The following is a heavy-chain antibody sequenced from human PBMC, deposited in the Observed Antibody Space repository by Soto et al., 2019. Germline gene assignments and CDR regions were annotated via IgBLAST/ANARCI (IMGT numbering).Heavy chain of an antibody. Sequence: SETLSLTCAVHGGSFSDYYLSWIRQPPGKGLEWIGEINYSGRTNYNPSLKSRVTISVDTSKNQFPLTLSSMTAAATAMYFCARDSHYDLLTGYLGLDYWSQGNMVTVSS. CDR2: INYSGRT. V-gene: IGHV4-34*01. J-gene: IGHJ4*02. D-gene: IGHD3-9*01. CDR3: ARDSHYDLLTGYLGLDY. CDR1: GGSFSDYY.